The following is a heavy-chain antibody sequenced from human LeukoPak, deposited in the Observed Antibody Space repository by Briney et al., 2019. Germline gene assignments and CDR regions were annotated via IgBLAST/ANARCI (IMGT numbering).Heavy chain of an antibody. J-gene: IGHJ4*02. CDR2: INPSGGST. CDR1: GYTFTSYY. D-gene: IGHD3-10*01. Sequence: ASVKVSCKASGYTFTSYYMHWVRQAPGQGLEWMGIINPSGGSTSYAQKFRGRVTMTRDTSTSTVYRELSSLRSEDTAVYYCASRLHGNYYGSGSYPYYFDYWGQGTLVTVSS. V-gene: IGHV1-46*01. CDR3: ASRLHGNYYGSGSYPYYFDY.